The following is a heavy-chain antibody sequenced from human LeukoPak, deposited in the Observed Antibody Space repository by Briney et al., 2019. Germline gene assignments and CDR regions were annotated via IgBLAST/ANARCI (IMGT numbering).Heavy chain of an antibody. V-gene: IGHV3-21*01. CDR3: ARGHYGDTYGMDV. J-gene: IGHJ6*02. Sequence: GGSLRLSCAASGFTFNDYCMNWVRQAPGKGLEWVSSISNSGSFEFYADSVKGRFTVSRDNAKHSLYLQMNGLRAEDTAVYYCARGHYGDTYGMDVWGQGTAVTVSS. CDR2: ISNSGSFE. CDR1: GFTFNDYC. D-gene: IGHD4-17*01.